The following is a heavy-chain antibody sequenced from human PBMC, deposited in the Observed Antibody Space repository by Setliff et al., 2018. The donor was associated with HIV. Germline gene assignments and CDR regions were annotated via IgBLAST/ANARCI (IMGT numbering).Heavy chain of an antibody. CDR1: GGSFYTYA. V-gene: IGHV1-69*13. J-gene: IGHJ4*02. CDR2: IVPVFRTV. CDR3: AKGPGYSSSWYYFNY. Sequence: ASVKVSCKASGGSFYTYAFTWVRQAPGQGLEWVGGIVPVFRTVNYAQKLQGRVTITADESTSTSYMELNSLTSDDAAVYYCAKGPGYSSSWYYFNYWGQGTLVTVSS. D-gene: IGHD6-13*01.